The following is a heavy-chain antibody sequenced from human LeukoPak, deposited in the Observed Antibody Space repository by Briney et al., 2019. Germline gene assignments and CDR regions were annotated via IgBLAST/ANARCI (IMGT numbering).Heavy chain of an antibody. CDR1: GFTFSSYG. Sequence: PGGSLRLSCAASGFTFSSYGMHWVRQAPGKGLEWVSKISSSGSSIYYEDSVKGRFTISRDNAKNSLYLQMNSLRDEETAVYYCARTYSSSWFKPFDLWGQGTMVTVSS. V-gene: IGHV3-48*02. J-gene: IGHJ3*01. D-gene: IGHD6-13*01. CDR3: ARTYSSSWFKPFDL. CDR2: ISSSGSSI.